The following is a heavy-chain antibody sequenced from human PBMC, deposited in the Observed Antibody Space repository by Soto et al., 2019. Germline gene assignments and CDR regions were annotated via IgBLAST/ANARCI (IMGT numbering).Heavy chain of an antibody. Sequence: EVQLLESGGGFIQPGGSLRLSCAASGFSISDYAMSWVRQAPGKGLEWASSISANGVNTFYADSVRGRFAISGDTSRNTVYLGMNNLSAEDTALYYCAKGGIRKDDFWGQGTLVTVSS. D-gene: IGHD2-15*01. J-gene: IGHJ4*02. CDR3: AKGGIRKDDF. CDR1: GFSISDYA. V-gene: IGHV3-23*01. CDR2: ISANGVNT.